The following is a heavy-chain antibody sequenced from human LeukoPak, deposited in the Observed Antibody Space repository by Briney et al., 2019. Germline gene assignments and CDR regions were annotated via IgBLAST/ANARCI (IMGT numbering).Heavy chain of an antibody. CDR1: GGSISSGGSR. Sequence: SQTLSLTCNVSGGSISSGGSRWSWIRQHPGKGLEWIGYIYYSGSTYYNPSLESRLTMSVDTSKNQFSLKLNSVTAADTAVYYCARETLGSIPSYFQHWGQGILVTVSS. V-gene: IGHV4-31*03. D-gene: IGHD3-16*01. J-gene: IGHJ1*01. CDR3: ARETLGSIPSYFQH. CDR2: IYYSGST.